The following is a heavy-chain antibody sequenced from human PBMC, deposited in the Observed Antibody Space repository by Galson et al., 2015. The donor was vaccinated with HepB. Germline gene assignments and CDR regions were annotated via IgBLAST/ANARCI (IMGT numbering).Heavy chain of an antibody. Sequence: SLRLSCAASGFTFSSYTMHWVCQAPGKGLEWVAVILYDGSNKYYADSVRGRFTISRDNSKNTLYLQMNSLRAEDTAVYYCARVLGSVTSTDWYFDLWGRGTLVTVSS. CDR3: ARVLGSVTSTDWYFDL. J-gene: IGHJ2*01. CDR1: GFTFSSYT. CDR2: ILYDGSNK. V-gene: IGHV3-30*04. D-gene: IGHD4-17*01.